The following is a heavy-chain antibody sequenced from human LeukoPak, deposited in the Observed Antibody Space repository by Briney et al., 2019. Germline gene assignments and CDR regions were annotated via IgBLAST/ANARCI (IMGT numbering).Heavy chain of an antibody. CDR3: ARGPDYDGNIPFDY. V-gene: IGHV4-4*07. CDR1: GDSISSFY. D-gene: IGHD4-23*01. Sequence: PSETLSLTCTVSGDSISSFYWNWIRQSAGKGLEWIGRMYISGSTNYNPSLKSRVTISVDTSKNQFSLKLTSVAAADTAVYYCARGPDYDGNIPFDYWGQGRLVIVSA. CDR2: MYISGST. J-gene: IGHJ4*02.